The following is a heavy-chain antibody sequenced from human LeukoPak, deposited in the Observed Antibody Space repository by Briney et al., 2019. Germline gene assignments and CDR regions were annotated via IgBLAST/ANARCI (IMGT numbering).Heavy chain of an antibody. CDR3: ARVGTNDAFDI. J-gene: IGHJ3*02. CDR1: GYTFTSYD. V-gene: IGHV1-8*03. CDR2: MNPNSGNT. Sequence: GASVKVSCKASGYTFTSYDINWVRQATGQGLEWMGWMNPNSGNTGYVQKFQGRVTITRNTSISTAYMELSSLRSEDTAVYYCARVGTNDAFDIWGQGTMVTVSS. D-gene: IGHD3-10*01.